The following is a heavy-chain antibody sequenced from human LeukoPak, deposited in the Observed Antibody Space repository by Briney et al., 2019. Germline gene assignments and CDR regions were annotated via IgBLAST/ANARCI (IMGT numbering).Heavy chain of an antibody. CDR1: GGSISSHY. CDR3: ARVHRYYYYYYMDV. J-gene: IGHJ6*03. V-gene: IGHV4-59*11. CDR2: IYYSGST. Sequence: SETLSPTCTVSGGSISSHYWSWIRQPPGRGLGWIGYIYYSGSTNYNPPLKSRVTISVDTSKNQFSLKLSSVTAADTAVYYCARVHRYYYYYYMDVWGKGTTVTVSS.